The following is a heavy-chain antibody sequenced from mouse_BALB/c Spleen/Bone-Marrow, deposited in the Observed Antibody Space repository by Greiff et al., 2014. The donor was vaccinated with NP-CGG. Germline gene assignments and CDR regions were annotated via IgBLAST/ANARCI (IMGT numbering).Heavy chain of an antibody. D-gene: IGHD3-1*01. CDR1: GYTFSSYW. J-gene: IGHJ3*01. CDR3: ARELGLRLAY. V-gene: IGHV1-9*01. CDR2: ILPGSGST. Sequence: QVQLQQSGAELMKPGASVKISCKTSGYTFSSYWIEWVKQRPGHGLEWIGEILPGSGSTNSNEKFKGKATFTADTSSNTAYMQLSSLTPEDSAVYYCARELGLRLAYWGQGTLVTVSA.